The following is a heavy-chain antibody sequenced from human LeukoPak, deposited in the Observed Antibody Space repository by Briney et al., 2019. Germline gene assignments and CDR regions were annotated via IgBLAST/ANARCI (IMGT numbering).Heavy chain of an antibody. J-gene: IGHJ4*02. CDR3: ARAPTWFGEFPALDY. D-gene: IGHD3-10*01. V-gene: IGHV1-2*02. Sequence: ASVKVSCKASGYTFTGYYMHWVRQAPGQGLEWMGWINPNSGGTNYAQKFQGRVTMTRDTSISTAYMELSRLRSDDTAVYYCARAPTWFGEFPALDYWGQGTLVTVSS. CDR1: GYTFTGYY. CDR2: INPNSGGT.